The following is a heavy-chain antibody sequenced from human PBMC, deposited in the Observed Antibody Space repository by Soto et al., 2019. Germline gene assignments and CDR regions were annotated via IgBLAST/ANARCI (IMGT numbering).Heavy chain of an antibody. CDR2: INPSGGST. CDR1: GYTFTSFY. CDR3: ARAHETFDY. Sequence: QVQLVQSGAEVKKPGASVKISCKTSGYTFTSFYMHWVRQAPGQGLEWMGIINPSGGSTEYAQKFQGRVTMTRDTSTSTVYMELSSLRSDDTAVYYCARAHETFDYWGQGTLVTVSS. J-gene: IGHJ4*02. V-gene: IGHV1-46*01.